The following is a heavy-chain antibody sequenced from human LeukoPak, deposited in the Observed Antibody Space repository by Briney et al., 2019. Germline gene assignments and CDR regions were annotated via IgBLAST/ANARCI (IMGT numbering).Heavy chain of an antibody. CDR2: INPNSGDT. D-gene: IGHD1-26*01. V-gene: IGHV1-2*06. Sequence: ASVKVSCKASGYTFTGYYMHWVRQAPGQGLEWMGRINPNSGDTNYAQKFQGRATMTRDTSSSTAYMELTRLRSDDTAVYYCARTIVGATDFNYWGQGTQVTFSS. CDR3: ARTIVGATDFNY. CDR1: GYTFTGYY. J-gene: IGHJ4*02.